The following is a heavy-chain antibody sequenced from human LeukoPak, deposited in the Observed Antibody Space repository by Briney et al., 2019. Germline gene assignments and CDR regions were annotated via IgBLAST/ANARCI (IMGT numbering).Heavy chain of an antibody. J-gene: IGHJ6*02. D-gene: IGHD2-15*01. CDR2: ISAYNGNT. CDR1: GYTFTSYG. CDR3: ARDDDCSGGSCYEYYYGMDV. Sequence: ASVTVSCMASGYTFTSYGISWVRQAPGQGLEWMGWISAYNGNTNYAQKLQGRVTMTTDTSTSTAYMELRSLRCDDTAVYYCARDDDCSGGSCYEYYYGMDVWGQGTTVTVSS. V-gene: IGHV1-18*01.